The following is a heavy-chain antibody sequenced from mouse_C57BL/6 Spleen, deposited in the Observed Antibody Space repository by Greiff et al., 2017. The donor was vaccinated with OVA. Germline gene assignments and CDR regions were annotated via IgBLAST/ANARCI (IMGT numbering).Heavy chain of an antibody. CDR2: ISDGGSYT. D-gene: IGHD1-1*01. J-gene: IGHJ1*03. CDR1: GFTFGSYA. V-gene: IGHV5-4*01. CDR3: ARDYYGSSYGYFDV. Sequence: EVMLVESGGGLVKPGGSLKLSCAASGFTFGSYAMSWVRQTPEKRLEWVATISDGGSYTYYPDNVKGRFTISRDNAKNNLYLQMSHLKSEDTAMYYCARDYYGSSYGYFDVWGTGTTVTVSS.